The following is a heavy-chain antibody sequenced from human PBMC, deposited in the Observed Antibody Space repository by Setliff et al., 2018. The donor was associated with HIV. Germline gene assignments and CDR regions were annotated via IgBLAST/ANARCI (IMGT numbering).Heavy chain of an antibody. D-gene: IGHD6-19*01. J-gene: IGHJ4*02. V-gene: IGHV4-59*12. CDR3: ARRSGWSLDY. Sequence: SETLSLTCRVSGGSISSYYWSWIRQPPRKGLEWIGYIYYSGSTNYNPSLKSRVTISVDTSKNQFSLKLSSVTAADTAVYYCARRSGWSLDYWGQGTLVTVSS. CDR1: GGSISSYY. CDR2: IYYSGST.